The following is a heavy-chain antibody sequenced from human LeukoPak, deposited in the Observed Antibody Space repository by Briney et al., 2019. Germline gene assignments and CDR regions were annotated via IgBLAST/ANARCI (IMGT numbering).Heavy chain of an antibody. J-gene: IGHJ4*02. V-gene: IGHV1-18*01. CDR1: GYTFTNYG. D-gene: IGHD2-15*01. CDR2: ISACNGNT. CDR3: ASGAYGYCSGGSCYELDY. Sequence: ASVKVSCKASGYTFTNYGISWVRQAPGQGLEWMGWISACNGNTNYAQNLQGRVTMTTDTSTSTAYMELRSLRSDDTAVYYCASGAYGYCSGGSCYELDYWGQGTLVTVSS.